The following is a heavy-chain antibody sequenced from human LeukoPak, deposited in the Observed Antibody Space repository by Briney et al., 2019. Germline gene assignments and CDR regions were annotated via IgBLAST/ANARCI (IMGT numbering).Heavy chain of an antibody. CDR1: GGTFSSYA. Sequence: SVKVSCKASGGTFSSYAISWVRQAPGQGLEWMGGIIPIFGTANYAQKFQGRVTITADESTSTAYMELRSLRSDDTAVYYCARDLKRGYSSGRYSWGTGSSNDYWGQGTLVTDSS. CDR3: ARDLKRGYSSGRYSWGTGSSNDY. D-gene: IGHD6-19*01. V-gene: IGHV1-69*13. CDR2: IIPIFGTA. J-gene: IGHJ4*02.